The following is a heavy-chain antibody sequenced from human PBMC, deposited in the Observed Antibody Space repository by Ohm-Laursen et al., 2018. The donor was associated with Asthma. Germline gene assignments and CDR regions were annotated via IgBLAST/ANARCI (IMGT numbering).Heavy chain of an antibody. J-gene: IGHJ5*02. V-gene: IGHV4-59*02. CDR2: IYHSGNT. CDR1: GGSVSSYY. Sequence: GTLSLTCAVSGGSVSSYYWSWIRQPPGKGLEWIGNIYHSGNTNHNPSLKSGITISLDTSKSQFSLKMSSVTPADTAVYYCAREGSWYRTSSLKWFDAWGQGTLVTVSS. D-gene: IGHD6-6*01. CDR3: AREGSWYRTSSLKWFDA.